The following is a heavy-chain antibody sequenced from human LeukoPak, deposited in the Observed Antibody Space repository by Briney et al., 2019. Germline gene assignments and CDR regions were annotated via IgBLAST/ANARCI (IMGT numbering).Heavy chain of an antibody. V-gene: IGHV4-61*02. D-gene: IGHD1-26*01. CDR1: SGSISSGSYY. CDR3: ARGVGGSYSVRYYFDY. Sequence: PSETLSLTCTVSSGSISSGSYYWSWIRQPAGKGLEWIGRIYTSGSTNYNPSLKSRVTISVDTSKNQFSLKLSSVTAADTAVYYCARGVGGSYSVRYYFDYWGQGNLVTVSS. J-gene: IGHJ4*02. CDR2: IYTSGST.